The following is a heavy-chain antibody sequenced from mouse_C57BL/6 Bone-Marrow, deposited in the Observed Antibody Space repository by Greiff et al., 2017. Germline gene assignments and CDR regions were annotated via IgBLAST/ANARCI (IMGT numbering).Heavy chain of an antibody. J-gene: IGHJ2*01. CDR3: ARENYDYFDY. V-gene: IGHV1-61*01. CDR1: GYTFTSYW. D-gene: IGHD1-1*01. CDR2: INPSDSET. Sequence: VQLQQPGAELVRPGSSVKLSCKASGYTFTSYWMDWVKQRPGQGLEWIGNINPSDSETHYNQKFKDKATLTVDKSSSTAYMQLSSLTSEDSAVYYCARENYDYFDYWGQGTTLTVSS.